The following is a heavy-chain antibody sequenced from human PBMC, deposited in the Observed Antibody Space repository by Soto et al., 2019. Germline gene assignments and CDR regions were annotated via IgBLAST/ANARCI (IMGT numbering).Heavy chain of an antibody. D-gene: IGHD3-10*01. Sequence: SVKVSWKASGRSFSSDGVSWVRQAPGQGLEWMGGIIPVFGNTKYVQRFQGRLTITADKSTSTVYMEISSLSSEDTAVYFCARGQYYSSGSAATSYFYFGIDVWGQGTTVTVSS. V-gene: IGHV1-69*06. CDR3: ARGQYYSSGSAATSYFYFGIDV. CDR1: GRSFSSDG. J-gene: IGHJ6*02. CDR2: IIPVFGNT.